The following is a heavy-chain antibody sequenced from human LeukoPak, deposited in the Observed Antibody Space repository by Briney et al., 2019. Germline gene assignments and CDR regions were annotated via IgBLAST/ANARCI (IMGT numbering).Heavy chain of an antibody. D-gene: IGHD6-19*01. V-gene: IGHV4-59*01. CDR2: IYYSGST. J-gene: IGHJ3*02. Sequence: ASETLSLTCTVSGGSISSYYWGWIRQPPGKGLEWIGYIYYSGSTNYNPSLKSRVTISVDTSKNQFSLKLSSVTAADTAVYYCARARQWLDAFDIWGQGTMVTVSS. CDR3: ARARQWLDAFDI. CDR1: GGSISSYY.